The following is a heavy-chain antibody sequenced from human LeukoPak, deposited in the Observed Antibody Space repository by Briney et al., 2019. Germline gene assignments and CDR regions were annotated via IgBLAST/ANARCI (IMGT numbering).Heavy chain of an antibody. CDR1: GGSISSSSYY. CDR2: IYYSGST. J-gene: IGHJ4*02. D-gene: IGHD4-17*01. V-gene: IGHV4-39*07. CDR3: ARVGPRTTLFDY. Sequence: PSETLSLTCTVSGGSISSSSYYWGWIRQPPGKGLEWIGSIYYSGSTYYNPSLKSRVTISVDTSKNQFSLKLSSVTAADTAVYYCARVGPRTTLFDYWGQGTLVTVSS.